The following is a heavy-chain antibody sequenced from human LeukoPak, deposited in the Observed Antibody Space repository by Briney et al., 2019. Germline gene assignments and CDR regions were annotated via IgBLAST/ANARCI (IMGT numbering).Heavy chain of an antibody. V-gene: IGHV3-23*01. Sequence: GGSLRLSCAASGFTFSTYTMAWVRQAPGGGLEWVSGISGDGYSTYYADSVKGRFAISRDNSKSTLYLQMNSLRAEDTAVYYCAKDFGRDLGGPGYWGRGTRVTVSS. CDR2: ISGDGYST. CDR1: GFTFSTYT. D-gene: IGHD3-10*01. J-gene: IGHJ4*02. CDR3: AKDFGRDLGGPGY.